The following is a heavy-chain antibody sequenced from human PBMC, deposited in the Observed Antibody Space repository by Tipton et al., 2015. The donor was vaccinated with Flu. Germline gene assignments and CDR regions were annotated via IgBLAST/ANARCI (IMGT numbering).Heavy chain of an antibody. CDR2: VYYTGGT. CDR3: ARLSLSFNAFDI. Sequence: TLSLTCTVSGGSIGVTTYYWGWIRQPPGKGLEYIGSVYYTGGTYFNPSLKSRVTVSIDTSKKQFSLKLNSVTAADTAVYYCARLSLSFNAFDIWGQGTTVIVS. V-gene: IGHV4-39*07. D-gene: IGHD2/OR15-2a*01. CDR1: GGSIGVTTYY. J-gene: IGHJ3*02.